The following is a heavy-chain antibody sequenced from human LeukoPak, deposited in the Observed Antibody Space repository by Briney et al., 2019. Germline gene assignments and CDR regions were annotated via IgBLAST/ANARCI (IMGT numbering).Heavy chain of an antibody. V-gene: IGHV4-31*03. Sequence: SQTLSLTYTVSGGSISSGVYYWSWIRQHPGKGLEWIGYIYYSGSTYYNPSLKSRVTISVDTSKNQFSLKLSSVTAADTAVYYCASREGVRVGYFDYWGQGTLVTVSS. J-gene: IGHJ4*02. CDR1: GGSISSGVYY. CDR2: IYYSGST. D-gene: IGHD3-10*01. CDR3: ASREGVRVGYFDY.